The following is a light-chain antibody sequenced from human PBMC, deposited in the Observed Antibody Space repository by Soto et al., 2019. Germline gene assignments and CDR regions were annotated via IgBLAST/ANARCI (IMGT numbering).Light chain of an antibody. CDR1: SSDVGGYNL. Sequence: QSVLTQPASVSGSPGQSVTISCTGTSSDVGGYNLVSWYQKPPGKAPKVIIYEGTKRPSGVSGRCSGSKSGNTASLTISGLQADDEADYFCCSYAGGSTLYVFGTGTKLTVL. CDR2: EGT. CDR3: CSYAGGSTLYV. V-gene: IGLV2-23*01. J-gene: IGLJ1*01.